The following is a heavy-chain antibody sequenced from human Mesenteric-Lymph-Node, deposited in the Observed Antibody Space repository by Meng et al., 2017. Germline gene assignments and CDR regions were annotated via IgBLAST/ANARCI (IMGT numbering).Heavy chain of an antibody. CDR1: GFTFRRYA. D-gene: IGHD2-21*02. CDR3: ANSLTVLNYFDS. J-gene: IGHJ4*02. V-gene: IGHV3-23*01. Sequence: GGSLRLSCAASGFTFRRYAMTWVRQAPGKGLEWVSSITSEGDDTHYTDSVKGRFTISRDNFKNTLYLQMNSLRAEDTAVYYCANSLTVLNYFDSWGLGTLVTVSS. CDR2: ITSEGDDT.